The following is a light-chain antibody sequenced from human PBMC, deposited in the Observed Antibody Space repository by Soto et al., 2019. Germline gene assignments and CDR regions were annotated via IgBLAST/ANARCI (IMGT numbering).Light chain of an antibody. V-gene: IGLV1-40*01. CDR2: EVT. Sequence: QSVLTQPPSVSGAPGQRVTISCTGNSSNIGANYAVHWYQQLPGTAPKLLIYEVTHRPSGVSNRFSGSKSGNTASLTISGLQAEDEADYYCSSYTISNTLPFVFGTGTKVTVL. J-gene: IGLJ1*01. CDR1: SSNIGANYA. CDR3: SSYTISNTLPFV.